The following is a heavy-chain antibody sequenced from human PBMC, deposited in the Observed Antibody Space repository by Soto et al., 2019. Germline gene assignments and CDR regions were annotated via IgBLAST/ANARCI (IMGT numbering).Heavy chain of an antibody. D-gene: IGHD5-18*01. CDR3: AGGYSYRLNY. V-gene: IGHV4-34*01. CDR2: INHSGST. J-gene: IGHJ4*02. CDR1: GGSFSGYY. Sequence: PSETLSLTCAVYGGSFSGYYWSWIRQPPGKGLEWIGEINHSGSTNYNPSLKSRVTISVDTSKNQFSLKLSSVTAADTAVYYCAGGYSYRLNYWGQGTLGTVSA.